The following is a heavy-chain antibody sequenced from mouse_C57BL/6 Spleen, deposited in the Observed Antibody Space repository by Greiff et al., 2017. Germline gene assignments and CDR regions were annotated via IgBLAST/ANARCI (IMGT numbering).Heavy chain of an antibody. J-gene: IGHJ2*01. Sequence: EVHVVESGGGLVKPGGSLKLSCAASGFTFSDYGMHWVRQAPEKGLEWVAYISSGSSTIYYADTVKGRFNISRDNAKNTLFLQMTSLRSADTAMYYGARRNWDYFDYWGQGTTLTVSS. CDR1: GFTFSDYG. D-gene: IGHD4-1*01. CDR3: ARRNWDYFDY. CDR2: ISSGSSTI. V-gene: IGHV5-17*01.